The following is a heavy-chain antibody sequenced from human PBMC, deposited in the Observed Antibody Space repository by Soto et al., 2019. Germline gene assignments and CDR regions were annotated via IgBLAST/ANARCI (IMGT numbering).Heavy chain of an antibody. D-gene: IGHD3-10*01. CDR3: ARDYGFGELFDP. Sequence: QVQLVQSGAEVKKPGASVKVSCKASGYTFTNSNINWVRQATGQGLEWMGWMNPNSGDTAYAQKFQGRVTMTRDTSISTAYMELSGLRSEDTAVYYCARDYGFGELFDPWGQGTLVTVSS. J-gene: IGHJ5*02. CDR2: MNPNSGDT. V-gene: IGHV1-8*01. CDR1: GYTFTNSN.